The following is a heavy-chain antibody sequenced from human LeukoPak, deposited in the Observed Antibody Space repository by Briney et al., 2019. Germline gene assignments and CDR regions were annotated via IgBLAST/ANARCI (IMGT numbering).Heavy chain of an antibody. CDR3: ARDLPQIEY. CDR1: GFTFDDYD. Sequence: PGGSLRLSCAASGFTFDDYDMNRVRQAPGKGPEWVSGINWNGGSTGYADSVKGRFTISRDNAKNSLYLQMNSLRAEDTALYYCARDLPQIEYWGQGTLVTVSS. J-gene: IGHJ4*02. D-gene: IGHD3-22*01. V-gene: IGHV3-20*04. CDR2: INWNGGST.